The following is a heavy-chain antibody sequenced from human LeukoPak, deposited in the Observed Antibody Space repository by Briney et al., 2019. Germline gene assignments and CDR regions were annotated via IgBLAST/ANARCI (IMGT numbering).Heavy chain of an antibody. Sequence: ASVKVSCKASGYTFTSYGISWVRQAPGQGLEWMGWISAYNGNTNYAQKFQGRVTMTEDTSTDTAYMELSSLRSEDTAVYYCATKAVAGTGAFDIWGQGTMVTVSS. CDR2: ISAYNGNT. J-gene: IGHJ3*02. CDR3: ATKAVAGTGAFDI. V-gene: IGHV1-18*01. D-gene: IGHD6-19*01. CDR1: GYTFTSYG.